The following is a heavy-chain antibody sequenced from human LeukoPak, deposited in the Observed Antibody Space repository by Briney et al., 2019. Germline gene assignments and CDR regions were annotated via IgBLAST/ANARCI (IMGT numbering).Heavy chain of an antibody. D-gene: IGHD3-22*01. Sequence: SETPSLTCTVSGGSISGYYWSWIRQPPGRGLEWIGYIYYSGSTDYNPSLKSRVTISVDTSKNQFSLKLSSVTAADTAVYYCARHYYDSSGYFYQDYWGQGTLVTVSS. CDR2: IYYSGST. V-gene: IGHV4-59*08. J-gene: IGHJ4*02. CDR1: GGSISGYY. CDR3: ARHYYDSSGYFYQDY.